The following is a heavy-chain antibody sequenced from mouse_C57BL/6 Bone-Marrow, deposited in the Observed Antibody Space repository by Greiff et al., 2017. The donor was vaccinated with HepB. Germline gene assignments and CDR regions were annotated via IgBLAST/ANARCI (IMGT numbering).Heavy chain of an antibody. CDR3: ARPMGLQRNWFAY. D-gene: IGHD2-2*01. J-gene: IGHJ3*01. Sequence: EVKLMESGGGLVQPGGSLKLSCAASGFTFSDYYMYWVRQTPEKRLEWVAYLSNGGGSTYYPETVKGRFTISRDNAKNTLYLQMSRLKSEDTAMYYCARPMGLQRNWFAYWGKGTLVTVSA. CDR2: LSNGGGST. CDR1: GFTFSDYY. V-gene: IGHV5-12*01.